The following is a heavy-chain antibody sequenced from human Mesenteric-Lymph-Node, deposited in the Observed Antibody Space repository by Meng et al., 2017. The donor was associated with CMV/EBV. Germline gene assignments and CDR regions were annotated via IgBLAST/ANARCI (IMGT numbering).Heavy chain of an antibody. CDR2: TYYSGST. CDR1: GGSISSYY. Sequence: SETLSLTCTVSGGSISSYYWSWIRQPPGKGLEWIGYTYYSGSTNYNPSLKSRVTISVDTSKNQFSLKLSSVTAADTAVYYCARGHNYISPFDYWGQGTLVTVSS. D-gene: IGHD1-1*01. J-gene: IGHJ4*02. CDR3: ARGHNYISPFDY. V-gene: IGHV4-59*01.